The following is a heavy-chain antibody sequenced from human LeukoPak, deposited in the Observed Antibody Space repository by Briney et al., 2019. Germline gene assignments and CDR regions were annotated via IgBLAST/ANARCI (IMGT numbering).Heavy chain of an antibody. CDR2: VNHSGRT. CDR3: ARGQFQRDY. V-gene: IGHV4-61*08. J-gene: IGHJ4*02. CDR1: GGSISSGGYY. Sequence: SETLSLTCTVSGGSISSGGYYWSWIRQPPGKGLEWIGEVNHSGRTNYNPSLKSRVTISVDPSKSQFSLNLRSVTAADTAVYYCARGQFQRDYWGQGTLVIVSS.